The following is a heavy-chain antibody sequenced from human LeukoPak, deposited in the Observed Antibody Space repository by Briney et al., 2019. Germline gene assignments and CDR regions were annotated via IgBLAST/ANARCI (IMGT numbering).Heavy chain of an antibody. CDR3: ARDSNYYGSGSDAFDI. D-gene: IGHD3-10*01. CDR1: GYTFTSYA. V-gene: IGHV1-3*01. CDR2: INAGNGNT. Sequence: ASVKVSCKASGYTFTSYAMHWVRQAPGQRLEWMGWINAGNGNTKYSQKFQGRVTITRDTSASTAYMELSSPRSEDTAVYYCARDSNYYGSGSDAFDIWGQGTMVTVSS. J-gene: IGHJ3*02.